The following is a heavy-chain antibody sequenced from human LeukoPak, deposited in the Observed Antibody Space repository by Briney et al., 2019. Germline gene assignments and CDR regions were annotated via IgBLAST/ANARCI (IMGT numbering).Heavy chain of an antibody. V-gene: IGHV3-23*01. Sequence: GGSLRLSCAASGFTVSGNYMTWVRQAPGKGLEWGSAISGSGGSTYYADSVKGRFTISRDNSKNTLYLQMNSLRGEDTAVYYCAKSGWPDAFDIWGQGTMVTVSS. CDR3: AKSGWPDAFDI. CDR2: ISGSGGST. J-gene: IGHJ3*02. D-gene: IGHD6-19*01. CDR1: GFTVSGNY.